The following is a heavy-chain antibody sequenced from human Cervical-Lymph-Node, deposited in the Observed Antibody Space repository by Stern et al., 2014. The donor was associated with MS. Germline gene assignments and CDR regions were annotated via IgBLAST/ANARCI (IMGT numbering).Heavy chain of an antibody. D-gene: IGHD1-1*01. Sequence: VQLVESGAEVKKPGASVRVSCKASGYSFPSYGISWGRQAPGPGLERMGRVSAYNGKTDYAKKFHGRATLTTDTSTSTPHNVLRSLRSDDTAVFYCPRSAGYNSDSGLDHWGQGTLVTVSS. V-gene: IGHV1-18*01. J-gene: IGHJ4*02. CDR3: PRSAGYNSDSGLDH. CDR2: VSAYNGKT. CDR1: GYSFPSYG.